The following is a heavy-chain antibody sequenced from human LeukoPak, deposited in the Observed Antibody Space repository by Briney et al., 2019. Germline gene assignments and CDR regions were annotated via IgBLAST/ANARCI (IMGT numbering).Heavy chain of an antibody. CDR3: ARARGPTVTTMYFDY. CDR2: ISPGGNTI. D-gene: IGHD4-17*01. Sequence: GSLRLSCAGSGFIFRSHGMIWVRQAPGRGLEWVSYISPGGNTIYYADSMKGRFTVSRDDAKNSLSLHMNSLRAEDTAVYYCARARGPTVTTMYFDYWGQGTLVTVSS. J-gene: IGHJ4*02. CDR1: GFIFRSHG. V-gene: IGHV3-48*04.